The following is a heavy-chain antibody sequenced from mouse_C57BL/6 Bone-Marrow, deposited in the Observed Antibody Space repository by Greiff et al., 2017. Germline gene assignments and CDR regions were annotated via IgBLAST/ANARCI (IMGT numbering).Heavy chain of an antibody. D-gene: IGHD2-10*01. V-gene: IGHV2-4*01. Sequence: QVQLKESGPGLVQPSQSLSITCTVSGFSLTSYGVHWVRQPPGKGLEWLGVIWSGGSTDYNAAFISRLSISKDNSKSQVFFKMNSLQAEDTAIYYCAKFLLSGAMDYWGQGTSVTVSS. J-gene: IGHJ4*01. CDR1: GFSLTSYG. CDR3: AKFLLSGAMDY. CDR2: IWSGGST.